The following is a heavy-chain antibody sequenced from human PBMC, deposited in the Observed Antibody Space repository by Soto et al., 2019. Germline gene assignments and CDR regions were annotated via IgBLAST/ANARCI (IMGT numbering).Heavy chain of an antibody. CDR1: GYTFTSYG. V-gene: IGHV1-18*01. D-gene: IGHD6-13*01. CDR3: ARDGIAAGKYNWFDP. J-gene: IGHJ5*02. Sequence: ASAKVSCKASGYTFTSYGISWVRQAPGQGLEWMGWISAYNGNTNYAQKLQGRVTMTTDTSTSTAYMELRSLRSDDTAVYYCARDGIAAGKYNWFDPWGQGTLVTVSS. CDR2: ISAYNGNT.